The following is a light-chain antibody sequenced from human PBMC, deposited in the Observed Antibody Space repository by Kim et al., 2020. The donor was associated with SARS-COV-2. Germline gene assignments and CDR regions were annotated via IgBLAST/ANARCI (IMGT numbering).Light chain of an antibody. CDR2: DVS. CDR1: SSDVGAYNY. V-gene: IGLV2-14*03. J-gene: IGLJ2*01. Sequence: QSALTQPASVPGSPGQSITISCTGASSDVGAYNYVSWYQQHPGKAPKLMIYDVSNRPSGVSNRFSGSKSGNTASLTISGLQAEDEADYYCSSYTSSSSVVFGGGTQLTVL. CDR3: SSYTSSSSVV.